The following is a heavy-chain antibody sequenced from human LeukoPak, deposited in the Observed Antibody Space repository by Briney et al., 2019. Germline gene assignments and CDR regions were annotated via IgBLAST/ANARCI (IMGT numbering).Heavy chain of an antibody. CDR3: ARPGSSGYYGAFDY. D-gene: IGHD3-22*01. CDR2: INWNGGST. V-gene: IGHV3-20*04. CDR1: GFSFDDYG. J-gene: IGHJ4*02. Sequence: GGSLRLSCEASGFSFDDYGMSWVRQAPGKGLEWVSGINWNGGSTGYADSVKGRFTISRDNAKNSLYLQMNSLRAEDTGLYYCARPGSSGYYGAFDYWGQGTLVTVSS.